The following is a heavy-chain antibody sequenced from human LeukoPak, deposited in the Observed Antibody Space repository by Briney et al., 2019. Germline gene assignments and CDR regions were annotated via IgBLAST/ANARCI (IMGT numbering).Heavy chain of an antibody. CDR1: GGTFSSYT. CDR2: IIPILGIA. D-gene: IGHD4-23*01. Sequence: SVKVSCKASGGTFSSYTISWVRQAPGQGLEWMGRIIPILGIANYAQKFQGRVTITADKSTSTAYMELSSLRSEDTAVYYCARDGSPLMTTVVRSGMDVWGQGTTVTVSS. J-gene: IGHJ6*02. V-gene: IGHV1-69*04. CDR3: ARDGSPLMTTVVRSGMDV.